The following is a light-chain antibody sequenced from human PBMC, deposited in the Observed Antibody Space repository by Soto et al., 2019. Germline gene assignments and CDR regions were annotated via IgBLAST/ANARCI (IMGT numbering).Light chain of an antibody. CDR3: QQYGSSGT. V-gene: IGKV3-20*01. Sequence: EILFTQSPGTLSLSPGERATLSCRASQSVCNNYLAWYQQKPGQAPRLLIYGASNRATGIPDRLSGSGSGTDFTLPIRRLEPEDFAVYYCQQYGSSGTFGQGTKVDIK. CDR1: QSVCNNY. J-gene: IGKJ1*01. CDR2: GAS.